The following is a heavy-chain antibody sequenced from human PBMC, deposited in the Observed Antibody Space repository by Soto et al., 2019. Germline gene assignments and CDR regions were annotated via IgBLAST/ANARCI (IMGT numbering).Heavy chain of an antibody. Sequence: LRLSCAASGFTFSSYAMGWVRQGPGKGLEWVAVVSIGGSTHYADSVRGRFTISRDNSKNTLSLQMDSLTAEDTAVYFCAKRRGAGGHFDYWGQGALVTVSS. J-gene: IGHJ4*02. CDR3: AKRRGAGGHFDY. V-gene: IGHV3-23*01. CDR1: GFTFSSYA. D-gene: IGHD2-15*01. CDR2: VSIGGST.